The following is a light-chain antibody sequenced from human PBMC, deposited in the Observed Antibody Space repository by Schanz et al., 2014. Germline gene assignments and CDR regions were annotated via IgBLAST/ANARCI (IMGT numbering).Light chain of an antibody. J-gene: IGLJ1*01. CDR2: DVS. V-gene: IGLV2-14*03. CDR1: SSDVGGYNY. Sequence: QSALTQPASVSGSPGQSITISCTGTSSDVGGYNYVSWYQHHPGKAPKLIISDVSDRPSGVPDRFSGSKSGNTASLTISGLQAEDEADYYCSSYRRTATVAVFGTGTKLTVL. CDR3: SSYRRTATVAV.